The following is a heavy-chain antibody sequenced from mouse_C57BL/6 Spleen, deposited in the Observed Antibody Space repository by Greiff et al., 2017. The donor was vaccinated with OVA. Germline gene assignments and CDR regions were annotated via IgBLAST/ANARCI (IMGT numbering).Heavy chain of an antibody. CDR3: ARETMVTTGGSDY. J-gene: IGHJ2*01. CDR1: GYSITSGYY. Sequence: EVHLVESGPGLVKPSQSLSLTCSVTGYSITSGYYWNWIRQFPGNKLEWMGYISYDGSNNYNPSLKNRISITRDTSKNQFFLKLNSVTTEDTATYYCARETMVTTGGSDYWGQGTTLTVSS. D-gene: IGHD2-2*01. CDR2: ISYDGSN. V-gene: IGHV3-6*01.